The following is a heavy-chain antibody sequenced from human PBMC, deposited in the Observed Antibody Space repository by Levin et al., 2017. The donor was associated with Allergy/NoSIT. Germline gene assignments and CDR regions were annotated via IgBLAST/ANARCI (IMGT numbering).Heavy chain of an antibody. J-gene: IGHJ4*02. CDR3: AKDPGQELNFDY. D-gene: IGHD1-7*01. CDR1: GFTFSSSA. CDR2: ISGSGGST. V-gene: IGHV3-23*01. Sequence: LSLTCAASGFTFSSSAMSWVRQAPGKGLEWVSAISGSGGSTYYADSVKGRFTISRDNSKNTLYLQMNSLRAEDTAVYYCAKDPGQELNFDYWGQGTLVTVSS.